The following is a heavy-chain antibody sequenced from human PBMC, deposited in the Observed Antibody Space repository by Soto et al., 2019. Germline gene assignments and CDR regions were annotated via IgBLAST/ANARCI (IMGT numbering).Heavy chain of an antibody. Sequence: EVQLVESGGGLVQPGRSLRLSCVASGFTFDDYAMHWIRQAPGKGLEWVSGIQWNGRNIAYADSLRGRFTISRDNAQNTLYLEVNRLRAEDTALYFCAKGLPVFFYGVDVWGQGTTVTVSS. CDR2: IQWNGRNI. CDR3: AKGLPVFFYGVDV. V-gene: IGHV3-9*01. J-gene: IGHJ6*02. D-gene: IGHD4-17*01. CDR1: GFTFDDYA.